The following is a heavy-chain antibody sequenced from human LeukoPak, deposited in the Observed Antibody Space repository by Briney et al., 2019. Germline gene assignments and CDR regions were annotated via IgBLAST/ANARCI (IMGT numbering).Heavy chain of an antibody. CDR3: ARHLVYDTGYCDY. CDR1: GYSFTSYW. J-gene: IGHJ4*02. Sequence: GESLKISCKGSGYSFTSYWLGWVRQMPGRGLEWMGIIYPGDSDTRYNPSFQGQVTISADKSSNTAYLQWNSLKASDTAMYYCARHLVYDTGYCDYWGQGTLVTVSS. CDR2: IYPGDSDT. D-gene: IGHD3-9*01. V-gene: IGHV5-51*01.